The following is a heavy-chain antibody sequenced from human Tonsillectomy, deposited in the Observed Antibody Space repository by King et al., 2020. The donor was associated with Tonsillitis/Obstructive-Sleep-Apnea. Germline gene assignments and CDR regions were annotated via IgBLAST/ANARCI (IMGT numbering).Heavy chain of an antibody. CDR1: GYTFTDYY. CDR2: INPNSGGT. Sequence: QLVQSGAEVKKPGASVKVSCKASGYTFTDYYMHWVRQAPGQGLEWMGWINPNSGGTDSAQKFRGRVTMTRDTSISTAYMELMSLTSSDTAVYYCARGPRGDSYGSVDYWGQGTLVTVSS. J-gene: IGHJ4*02. D-gene: IGHD5-18*01. CDR3: ARGPRGDSYGSVDY. V-gene: IGHV1-2*02.